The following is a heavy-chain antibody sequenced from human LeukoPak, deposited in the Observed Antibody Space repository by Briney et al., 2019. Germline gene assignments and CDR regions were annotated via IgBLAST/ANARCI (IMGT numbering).Heavy chain of an antibody. CDR3: AKDKKDGYNHYYYYGMDV. D-gene: IGHD5-24*01. J-gene: IGHJ6*02. CDR2: ISNSGSST. CDR1: GFTFSTYA. V-gene: IGHV3-23*01. Sequence: PGGSLRLSCAASGFTFSTYAMSWVRQAPGKGLEWVSAISNSGSSTYCADSVKGRFTISRDNAKNSLYLQMNSLRAEDTALYYCAKDKKDGYNHYYYYGMDVWGQGTTVTVSS.